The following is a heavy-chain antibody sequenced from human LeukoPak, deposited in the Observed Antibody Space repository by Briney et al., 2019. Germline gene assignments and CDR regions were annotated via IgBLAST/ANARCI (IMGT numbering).Heavy chain of an antibody. CDR1: GHTFTSYD. J-gene: IGHJ6*03. CDR2: MNPNSGNT. D-gene: IGHD6-6*01. V-gene: IGHV1-8*01. CDR3: ARLLKGYSSSKSYYYYMDV. Sequence: GASVKVSCKASGHTFTSYDINWVRQATGQGLEWMGWMNPNSGNTGYAQKFQGRVTMTRNTSISTAYMELSSLRSEDTAVYYCARLLKGYSSSKSYYYYMDVWGKGTTVTVSS.